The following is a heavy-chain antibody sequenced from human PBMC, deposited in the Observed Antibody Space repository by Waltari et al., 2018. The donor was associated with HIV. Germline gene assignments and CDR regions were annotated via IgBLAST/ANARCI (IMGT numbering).Heavy chain of an antibody. CDR1: GFTFSSYW. J-gene: IGHJ4*02. D-gene: IGHD3-10*02. CDR2: IKQDGSEK. V-gene: IGHV3-7*03. CDR3: ATHYYGRGYYFDY. Sequence: EVQLVESGGGLVQPGGSLRLSCAASGFTFSSYWMSWVRQAPGKGLEWVANIKQDGSEKYYVDSVKGRFTISRDNAKNSLYLQMNSLRAEDTAVYYCATHYYGRGYYFDYWGQGTLVTVSS.